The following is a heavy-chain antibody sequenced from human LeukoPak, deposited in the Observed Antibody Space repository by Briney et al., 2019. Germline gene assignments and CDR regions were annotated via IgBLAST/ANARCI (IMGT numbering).Heavy chain of an antibody. CDR2: IYYSGST. CDR1: GGSVSSGSYY. Sequence: PSETLSLTCTVSGGSVSSGSYYWSWIRQPPGKGLEWIGYIYYSGSTNYNPSLKSRVTISVDTSKNQFSLKLSSVTAADTAAYYCARVAAARRSRYYFDYWGQGTLVTVSS. D-gene: IGHD6-13*01. J-gene: IGHJ4*02. CDR3: ARVAAARRSRYYFDY. V-gene: IGHV4-61*01.